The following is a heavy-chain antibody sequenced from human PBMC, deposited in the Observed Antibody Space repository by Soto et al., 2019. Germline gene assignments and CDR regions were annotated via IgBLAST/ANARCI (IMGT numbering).Heavy chain of an antibody. CDR1: GFMFSNHG. CDR3: VRGDNWNDEASDY. V-gene: IGHV3-33*01. D-gene: IGHD1-1*01. Sequence: QVQLVESGGVVVQPGRSLRLSCAASGFMFSNHGMHCVRQAPGKGLEWVAVIWSDGNNRYYADSVKGRFPISRDNSKNTVYLQMNSLRAEETAVYYCVRGDNWNDEASDYWGQGTLVTVSS. J-gene: IGHJ4*02. CDR2: IWSDGNNR.